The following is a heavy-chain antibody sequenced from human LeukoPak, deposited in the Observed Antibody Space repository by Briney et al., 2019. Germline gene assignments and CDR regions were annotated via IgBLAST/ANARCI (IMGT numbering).Heavy chain of an antibody. J-gene: IGHJ4*02. V-gene: IGHV3-30*02. CDR2: IRYDGNNK. Sequence: GGSLRLSCAASGFTFSDYGMHWVRQAPGKGLEWVAFIRYDGNNKYYADFVKGRFTISRDNSKNTLYLHMNSLRTEDTAVYYCAKIEGKYQLANVPDHWGQGTLVTVSS. CDR3: AKIEGKYQLANVPDH. CDR1: GFTFSDYG. D-gene: IGHD2-2*01.